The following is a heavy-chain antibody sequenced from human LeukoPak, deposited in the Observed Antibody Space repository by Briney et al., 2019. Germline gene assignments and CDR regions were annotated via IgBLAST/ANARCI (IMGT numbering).Heavy chain of an antibody. CDR2: INHSGST. CDR3: ARRIAVPIDPGAFDI. V-gene: IGHV4-39*07. Sequence: SETLSLTCTVSGGSISSSSYYWSWIRQPPGKGLEWIGEINHSGSTNYNPSLKSRVTISVDTSKNQFSLKLSSVTAADTAVYYCARRIAVPIDPGAFDIWGQGTMVTVSS. CDR1: GGSISSSSYY. J-gene: IGHJ3*02. D-gene: IGHD6-19*01.